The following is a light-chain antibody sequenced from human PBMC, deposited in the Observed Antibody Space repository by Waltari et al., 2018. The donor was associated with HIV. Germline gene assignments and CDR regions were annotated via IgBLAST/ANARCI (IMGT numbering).Light chain of an antibody. CDR3: QSYDSSLNGWV. CDR2: GNT. V-gene: IGLV1-40*01. CDR1: SSNIGAGYD. Sequence: QSVLTQPPSVSGAPGRKVTISCTGSSSNIGAGYDVYWYQQCPGTAPKVLIYGNTNRPSGVPDRFSGSKSGNSASLAITGLQADDEADYYGQSYDSSLNGWVFGGGTKLTV. J-gene: IGLJ3*02.